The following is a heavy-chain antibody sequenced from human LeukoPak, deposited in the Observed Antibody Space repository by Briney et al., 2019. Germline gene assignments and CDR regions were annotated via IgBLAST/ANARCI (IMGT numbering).Heavy chain of an antibody. D-gene: IGHD3-9*01. CDR3: ARERLVGWGDDACDI. J-gene: IGHJ3*02. Sequence: ASVKVSCKASGYTFTSYGISWVRQAPGQGLEWMGTINPSGGSTSYAQKFQGRVTMTRDTSTSTVYLELSSLRFEDTAVYYCARERLVGWGDDACDIWGQGTMVTVSS. V-gene: IGHV1-46*01. CDR1: GYTFTSYG. CDR2: INPSGGST.